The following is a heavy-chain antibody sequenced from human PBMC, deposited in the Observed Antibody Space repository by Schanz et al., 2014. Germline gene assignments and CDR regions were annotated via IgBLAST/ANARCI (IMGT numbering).Heavy chain of an antibody. Sequence: QVQLQESGPGLVKPSQTLSLTCTVSGASISSGGYYWDWIRLLPGKGLEWIGYISYSGSTSFNPSLKSRLTMSVDTSKNQFSLKLSSVTAADTAVYYCARSLSGYKYYFDYWGQGALVTVSS. J-gene: IGHJ4*02. CDR1: GASISSGGYY. CDR3: ARSLSGYKYYFDY. V-gene: IGHV4-31*03. CDR2: ISYSGST. D-gene: IGHD3-22*01.